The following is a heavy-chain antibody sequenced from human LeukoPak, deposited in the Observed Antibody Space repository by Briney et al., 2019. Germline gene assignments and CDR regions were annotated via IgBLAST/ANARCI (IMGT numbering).Heavy chain of an antibody. CDR2: ISGSGGST. Sequence: PGGSLRLSCAASGFTFSSYAMTWVRQAPGKGLEWVSHISGSGGSTNYADSVKGRFTISRDNSKNTLYLQMNSLRAEDTAVFYCAKGPAASWAYYFDYWGQGTLVTVSS. J-gene: IGHJ4*02. CDR3: AKGPAASWAYYFDY. D-gene: IGHD2-2*01. V-gene: IGHV3-23*01. CDR1: GFTFSSYA.